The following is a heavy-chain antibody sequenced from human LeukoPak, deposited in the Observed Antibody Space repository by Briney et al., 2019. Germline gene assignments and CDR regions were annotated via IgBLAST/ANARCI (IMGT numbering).Heavy chain of an antibody. CDR1: GGTFNSYA. Sequence: ASVKVSCKASGGTFNSYAISWVRQAPGQGLEWMGRIIPIFGTANYAQKFQGRVTITTDESTSTAYMELSSLRSEDTAVYYCAREWYYDSSGTLSLDYWGQGTLVTVSS. CDR3: AREWYYDSSGTLSLDY. CDR2: IIPIFGTA. J-gene: IGHJ4*02. V-gene: IGHV1-69*05. D-gene: IGHD3-22*01.